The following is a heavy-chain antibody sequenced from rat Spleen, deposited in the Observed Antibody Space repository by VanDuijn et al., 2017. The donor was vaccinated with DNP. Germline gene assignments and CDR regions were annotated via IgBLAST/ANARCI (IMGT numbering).Heavy chain of an antibody. J-gene: IGHJ4*01. Sequence: EVQLVESGGGLVQPGNSLKLSCTASGFTFSDYYMAWVRQAPKKGLEWVATISDDGDRTYYRDSVKGRFTLSRDIAKSTLYLQMDSLRSEDTATYYCASYYYDGYYAMDAWGQGTSVTVSS. CDR3: ASYYYDGYYAMDA. CDR1: GFTFSDYY. CDR2: ISDDGDRT. D-gene: IGHD1-12*02. V-gene: IGHV5S10*01.